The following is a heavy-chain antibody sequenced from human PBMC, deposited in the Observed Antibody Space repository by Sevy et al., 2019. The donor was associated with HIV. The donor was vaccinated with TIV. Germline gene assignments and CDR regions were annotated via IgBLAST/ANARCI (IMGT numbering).Heavy chain of an antibody. CDR2: ISSSGSAI. V-gene: IGHV3-11*01. J-gene: IGHJ6*02. CDR1: GFTCSDYY. D-gene: IGHD3-9*01. Sequence: GGSLRLSCAASGFTCSDYYMSWIRQAPGKGLEWVSYISSSGSAIYYADSVKGRFTISRDKAKNSMYLQMNSLRAEDTAVYYCARDGYNYDILTGYYPNPHYGMDVWGQGPTVTVSS. CDR3: ARDGYNYDILTGYYPNPHYGMDV.